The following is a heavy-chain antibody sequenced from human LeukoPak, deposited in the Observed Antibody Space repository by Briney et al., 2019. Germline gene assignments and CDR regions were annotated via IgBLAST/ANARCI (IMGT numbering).Heavy chain of an antibody. D-gene: IGHD3-10*01. Sequence: PGGSLRLSCAASGFTFSSYSMNWVRQAPGKGLEWVSSISSSSSYICYADSVKGRFTISRDNAKNSLYLQMDSLRAEDTAVYYCARGATGLYYGSGSYGYWGQGTLVTVSS. CDR3: ARGATGLYYGSGSYGY. V-gene: IGHV3-21*01. CDR2: ISSSSSYI. CDR1: GFTFSSYS. J-gene: IGHJ4*02.